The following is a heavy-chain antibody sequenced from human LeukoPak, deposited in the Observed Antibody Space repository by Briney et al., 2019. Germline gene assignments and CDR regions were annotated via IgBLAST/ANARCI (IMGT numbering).Heavy chain of an antibody. D-gene: IGHD3-22*01. J-gene: IGHJ4*02. CDR1: GGSISSGGYY. CDR2: IYYSGST. CDR3: ASDRRLSETYYYDSSGYYY. V-gene: IGHV4-31*03. Sequence: SETLSLTCTVSGGSISSGGYYWSWIRQHPGKGLEWIGYIYYSGSTYYNPSLKSRVTISVDTSKNQFSLKLSSVTAADTAVYYCASDRRLSETYYYDSSGYYYWGQGTLVTVSS.